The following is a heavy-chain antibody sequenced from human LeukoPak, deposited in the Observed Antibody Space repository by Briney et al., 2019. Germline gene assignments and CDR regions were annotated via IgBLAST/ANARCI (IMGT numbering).Heavy chain of an antibody. J-gene: IGHJ5*02. CDR1: GITLSNYG. Sequence: PGGSLRLSCAVSGITLSNYGMSWVRQAPGKGLEWVAGISGSGGSTNYADSVKGRFTISRDNAKNSLYLQMNSLRAEDTALYYCAKDIDSSATNWFDPWGQGILVTVSS. V-gene: IGHV3-23*01. D-gene: IGHD6-6*01. CDR2: ISGSGGST. CDR3: AKDIDSSATNWFDP.